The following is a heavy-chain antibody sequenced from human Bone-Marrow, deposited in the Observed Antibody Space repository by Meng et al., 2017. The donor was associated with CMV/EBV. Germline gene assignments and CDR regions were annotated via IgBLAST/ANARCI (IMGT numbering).Heavy chain of an antibody. CDR1: GFTFSSYA. J-gene: IGHJ6*02. Sequence: GESLKISCAASGFTFSSYAMSWVRQAPGKGLEWVSAISGSGGSTYYADSVKGRFTISRDNSKNTLYLQMNSLRAEDTAVYYCAKGYGDYTSYYYYYGMDVWGQGTTVTVSS. CDR3: AKGYGDYTSYYYYYGMDV. V-gene: IGHV3-23*01. CDR2: ISGSGGST. D-gene: IGHD4-17*01.